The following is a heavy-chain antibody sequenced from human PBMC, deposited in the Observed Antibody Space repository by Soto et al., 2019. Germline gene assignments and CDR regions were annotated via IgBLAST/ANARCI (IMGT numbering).Heavy chain of an antibody. CDR3: ARGGNVAAAGTIYLDS. CDR1: GDSISSRNW. J-gene: IGHJ4*02. V-gene: IGHV4-4*02. Sequence: SETLSLTCAVSGDSISSRNWWTWVRQPPGKGLEWIGEIYHSGSTNYSPTLKSRVTISVDMSKNQFSLKLTSVTAADTAVYYCARGGNVAAAGTIYLDSWGQGTLVTVSS. CDR2: IYHSGST. D-gene: IGHD6-13*01.